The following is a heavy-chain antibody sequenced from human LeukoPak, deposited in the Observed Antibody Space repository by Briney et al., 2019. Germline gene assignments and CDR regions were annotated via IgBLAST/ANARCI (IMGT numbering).Heavy chain of an antibody. V-gene: IGHV4-38-2*02. CDR3: ARRVGGTSFRDY. CDR2: IYHSGST. D-gene: IGHD1-26*01. Sequence: SETLSLTCTVSGYSISRSGYYWGWIRQPPGKGLEWIGNIYHSGSTYYNPSLEIRVTISVDTSKNQFSLKLTSVTAADTAVYYCARRVGGTSFRDYWGQGTLVTVPS. CDR1: GYSISRSGYY. J-gene: IGHJ4*02.